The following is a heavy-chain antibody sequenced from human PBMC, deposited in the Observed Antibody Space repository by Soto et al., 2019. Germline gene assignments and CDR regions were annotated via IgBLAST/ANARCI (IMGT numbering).Heavy chain of an antibody. J-gene: IGHJ6*02. CDR1: GFTFSSYA. V-gene: IGHV3-23*01. Sequence: GGSLRLSCAASGFTFSSYAMSWVRQAPGKGLEWVSAISGSGGSTYYADSVKGRFTISRDNSKNTLYLQMNSLRAEDTAVYYCAKGPYYYGSGKVYYYGMDVWGQGTTVTVSS. CDR2: ISGSGGST. D-gene: IGHD3-10*01. CDR3: AKGPYYYGSGKVYYYGMDV.